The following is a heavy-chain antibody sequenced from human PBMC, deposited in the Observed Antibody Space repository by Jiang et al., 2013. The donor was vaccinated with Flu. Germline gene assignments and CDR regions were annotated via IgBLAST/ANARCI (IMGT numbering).Heavy chain of an antibody. CDR1: GFTFSSYA. J-gene: IGHJ6*02. CDR2: ISGSGGST. V-gene: IGHV3-23*01. D-gene: IGHD1-1*01. CDR3: ANQLRRGAYYYYGMDV. Sequence: VQLLESGGGLVQPGGSLRLSCAASGFTFSSYAMSWVRQAPGKGLEWVSAISGSGGSTYYADSVKGRFTISRDNSKNTLYLQMNSLRAEDTAVYYCANQLRRGAYYYYGMDVWGQGTTVTVSS.